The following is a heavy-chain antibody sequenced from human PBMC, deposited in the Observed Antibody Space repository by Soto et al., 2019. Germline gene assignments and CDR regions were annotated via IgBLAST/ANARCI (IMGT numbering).Heavy chain of an antibody. J-gene: IGHJ4*02. V-gene: IGHV2-5*02. CDR2: IYWDDSK. CDR3: AHTPTDQHDFWSIYPTPFDY. Sequence: QITLKESGPTLVKPTQTLTLTCTFSGFSLSTSGVGVGWIRQPPGRALEWLALIYWDDSKRYSPSLKSRLTIPKNPSKNRLVLTVTNMDPVNTATYYCAHTPTDQHDFWSIYPTPFDYWGQGPLATSSS. D-gene: IGHD3-3*01. CDR1: GFSLSTSGVG.